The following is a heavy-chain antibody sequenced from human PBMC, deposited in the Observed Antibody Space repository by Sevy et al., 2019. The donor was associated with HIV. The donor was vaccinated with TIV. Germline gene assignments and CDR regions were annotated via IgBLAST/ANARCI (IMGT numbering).Heavy chain of an antibody. D-gene: IGHD4-17*01. Sequence: GGSLRLSCSASGFTFSSYAMHWVRHAPGKGLEYVSAINSNGGSTYYADSVKGRFTNSRENSKKTLKLQMSSLRAEDMAGYYCVKELGYGNYRGNYYYYMDVWGKGTTVTVSS. J-gene: IGHJ6*03. CDR3: VKELGYGNYRGNYYYYMDV. CDR2: INSNGGST. V-gene: IGHV3-64D*06. CDR1: GFTFSSYA.